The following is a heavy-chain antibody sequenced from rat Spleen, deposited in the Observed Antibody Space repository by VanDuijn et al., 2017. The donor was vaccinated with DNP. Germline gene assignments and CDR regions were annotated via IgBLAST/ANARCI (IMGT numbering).Heavy chain of an antibody. CDR3: TTGLNWFGY. J-gene: IGHJ3*01. V-gene: IGHV5S13*01. Sequence: EVQLVESGGGLVQPGRSLKLSCAASGFTFSSYGMAWVRQAPTKGLEWVASISTSGEYTHYRDSVKGRFTISRDNAKDTQYLQMDSLRSEDTATYYCTTGLNWFGYWGQGTLVTVSS. CDR1: GFTFSSYG. CDR2: ISTSGEYT.